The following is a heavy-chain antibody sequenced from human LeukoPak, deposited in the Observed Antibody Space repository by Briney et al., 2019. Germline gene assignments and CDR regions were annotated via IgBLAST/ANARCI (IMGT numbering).Heavy chain of an antibody. CDR3: ARGRRDGPAHFDY. D-gene: IGHD5-24*01. CDR1: GGSISSYY. Sequence: PSETLSLTCTVSGGSISSYYWSWIRQPPGKGLEWIGYIYYSGSTNYNSSLKSRVTISVDTSKNQFSLKLSSVTAADTAVYYCARGRRDGPAHFDYWGQGTLVTVSS. CDR2: IYYSGST. V-gene: IGHV4-59*01. J-gene: IGHJ4*02.